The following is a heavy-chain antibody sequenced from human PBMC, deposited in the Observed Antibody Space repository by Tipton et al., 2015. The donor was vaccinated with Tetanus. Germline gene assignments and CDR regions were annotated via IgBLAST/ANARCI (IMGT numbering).Heavy chain of an antibody. D-gene: IGHD3-10*01. Sequence: TLSLTCIVSGGSLRTSDYYGAWVRQSPGKGLEWIGSVSYSGRTYYNPSLNSRVTISLDRSKNQFSLKLTSVTAADTAVYYCARGGGNTMFRGGEFVHSYYYQGMDVWGQGTTVTVSS. CDR1: GGSLRTSDYY. V-gene: IGHV4-39*07. J-gene: IGHJ6*02. CDR3: ARGGGNTMFRGGEFVHSYYYQGMDV. CDR2: VSYSGRT.